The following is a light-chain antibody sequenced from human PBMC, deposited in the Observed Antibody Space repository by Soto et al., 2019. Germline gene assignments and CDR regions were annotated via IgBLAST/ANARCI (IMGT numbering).Light chain of an antibody. Sequence: EIVLTQSPGTLSLSPGERATLSCRASQSVSSNYLAWYQQKPGQAPRLLIYGATRRATGIPDRFSGSVSGTDFTLTISRLEPEDFAVYYCQQHGQWPITFGQGTRLEIK. CDR1: QSVSSNY. V-gene: IGKV3-20*01. CDR2: GAT. CDR3: QQHGQWPIT. J-gene: IGKJ5*01.